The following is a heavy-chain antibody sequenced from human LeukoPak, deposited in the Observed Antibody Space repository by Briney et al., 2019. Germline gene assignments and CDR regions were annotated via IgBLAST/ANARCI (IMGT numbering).Heavy chain of an antibody. CDR1: GGSISSYY. Sequence: SETLSLTCTVSGGSISSYYWSWIRHPPGNGLGWIGYVYYSGSTNYNPCRKSRVTISVDTSKNQFSMKMSSVTAADTAVYYCARDSAYYDSSGYNRWFDPWGQGTLVTVSS. CDR3: ARDSAYYDSSGYNRWFDP. D-gene: IGHD3-22*01. V-gene: IGHV4-59*01. J-gene: IGHJ5*02. CDR2: VYYSGST.